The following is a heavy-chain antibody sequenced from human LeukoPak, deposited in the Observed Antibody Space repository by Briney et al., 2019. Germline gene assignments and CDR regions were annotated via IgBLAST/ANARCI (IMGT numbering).Heavy chain of an antibody. J-gene: IGHJ4*02. Sequence: PGTSLRLSCVASGFSFSSYSIHWVRRVPGKGLEWVAIISYDGNDKYYTDSVKGRFTISRDKSKNTLYLQMNSLRAEDTAVYYCARDRDTAMGLWGQGTLVTVSS. D-gene: IGHD5-18*01. CDR3: ARDRDTAMGL. CDR2: ISYDGNDK. V-gene: IGHV3-30-3*01. CDR1: GFSFSSYS.